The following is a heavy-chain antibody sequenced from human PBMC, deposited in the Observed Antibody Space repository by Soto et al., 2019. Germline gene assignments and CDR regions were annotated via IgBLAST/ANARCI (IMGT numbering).Heavy chain of an antibody. CDR2: INHSGST. V-gene: IGHV4-34*01. CDR1: GGSFSGYY. Sequence: PSETLSLTCAVYGGSFSGYYWSWIRQPPGKGLEWIGEINHSGSTNYNPSLKSRVTISVDTSKNQFSLKLSSVTAADTAVYYCASYRAMVRGVIVRPFDYWGQGTLVTVSS. J-gene: IGHJ4*02. D-gene: IGHD3-10*01. CDR3: ASYRAMVRGVIVRPFDY.